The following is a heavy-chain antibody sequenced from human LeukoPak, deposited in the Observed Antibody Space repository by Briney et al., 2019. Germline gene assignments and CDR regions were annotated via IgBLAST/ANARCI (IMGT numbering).Heavy chain of an antibody. D-gene: IGHD6-13*01. CDR1: GLTVRSNY. Sequence: PGESLRLSCAASGLTVRSNYISWVRQAPGKGLEWVSVIYSGGSTYYADSVKGRFIISRDNSKNTLFLHMSSLRAEDTAVYYCAKYTSSWYEDYWGQGTLVTVSS. V-gene: IGHV3-53*01. CDR2: IYSGGST. J-gene: IGHJ4*02. CDR3: AKYTSSWYEDY.